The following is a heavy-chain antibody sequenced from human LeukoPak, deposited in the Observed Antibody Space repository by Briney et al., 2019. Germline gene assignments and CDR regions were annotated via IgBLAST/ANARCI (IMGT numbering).Heavy chain of an antibody. Sequence: SETLSLTCAVYGGSFSGYYRSWIRQPPGQGLEWIGEINHSRSTNYNPPIMSRITISIDTTKNRSSLKLSSMPAADTAAEYYGDPTLAAGTDYWGQGTLVTVSS. D-gene: IGHD6-13*01. V-gene: IGHV4-34*01. CDR2: INHSRST. J-gene: IGHJ4*02. CDR3: GDPTLAAGTDY. CDR1: GGSFSGYY.